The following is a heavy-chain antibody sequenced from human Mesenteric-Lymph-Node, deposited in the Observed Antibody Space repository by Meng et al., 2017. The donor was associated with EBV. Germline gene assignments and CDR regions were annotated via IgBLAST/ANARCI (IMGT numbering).Heavy chain of an antibody. CDR1: GGSFSGYY. D-gene: IGHD3-22*01. V-gene: IGHV4-34*01. J-gene: IGHJ4*02. CDR3: ARYSASSGYYND. Sequence: QVQLQQWGAGLLKPSKTLSLTCAVYGGSFSGYYWSWIRQPPGKGLEWIGEINHSGSTNYNPSLKSRVTISVDTSKNQFSLKLSSVTAADTAVYYCARYSASSGYYNDWGQGTLVTASS. CDR2: INHSGST.